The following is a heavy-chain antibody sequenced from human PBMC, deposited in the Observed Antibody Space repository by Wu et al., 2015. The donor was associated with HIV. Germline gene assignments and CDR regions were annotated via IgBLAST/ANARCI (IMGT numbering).Heavy chain of an antibody. CDR3: ARAASFFYDKHGYYRNWYFDV. CDR1: GYTFTSYG. J-gene: IGHJ2*01. Sequence: QVQLVQSGAEVKKPGASVKVSCKASGYTFTSYGISWVRQAPGQGLEWMGWISAYNGNTNYAQKLQGRVTMTTDTSTSTAYMELSSLKSEDTAVYYCARAASFFYDKHGYYRNWYFDVWGPWHPGRCLL. CDR2: ISAYNGNT. V-gene: IGHV1-18*01. D-gene: IGHD3-22*01.